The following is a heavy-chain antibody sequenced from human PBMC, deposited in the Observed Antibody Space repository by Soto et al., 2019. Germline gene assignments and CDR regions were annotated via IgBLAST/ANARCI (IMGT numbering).Heavy chain of an antibody. Sequence: SETLSLTCTVSGCTINSYYWSWIRQPPGKGLEWIGYVYYSGSTDYNPSLQSRVTISVDTSKKQLSLTLSSVTAADTAVYYCARGAPVLFDYWGQGTLVTVSS. CDR3: ARGAPVLFDY. V-gene: IGHV4-59*12. CDR1: GCTINSYY. J-gene: IGHJ4*02. CDR2: VYYSGST.